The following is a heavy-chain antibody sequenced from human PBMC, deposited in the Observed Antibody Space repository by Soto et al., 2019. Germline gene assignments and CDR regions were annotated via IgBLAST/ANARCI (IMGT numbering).Heavy chain of an antibody. CDR2: IYYSGST. CDR1: GVSISSGDYY. CDR3: ARGTTQWDSGYEY. V-gene: IGHV4-30-4*01. J-gene: IGHJ4*02. Sequence: SETLSLTCTVSGVSISSGDYYWSWIRQPPGKGLEWIGYIYYSGSTYYNPSLKSRVTISVDTSKNQFSLKLSSVTAADTAVYYCARGTTQWDSGYEYWGQGTRVTVS. D-gene: IGHD5-12*01.